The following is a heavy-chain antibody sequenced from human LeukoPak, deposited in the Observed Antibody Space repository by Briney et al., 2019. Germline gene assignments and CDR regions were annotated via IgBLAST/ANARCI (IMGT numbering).Heavy chain of an antibody. J-gene: IGHJ6*04. Sequence: GGSLRLSCAASGFTFSSYEMNWVRQAPGKGLEWVSYISSSGSTIYYADSVKGRFTISRDNAKNSLYLQMNSPRAEDTAVYYCAELGITMIGGVWGKGTTVTISS. CDR1: GFTFSSYE. D-gene: IGHD3-10*02. CDR3: AELGITMIGGV. CDR2: ISSSGSTI. V-gene: IGHV3-48*03.